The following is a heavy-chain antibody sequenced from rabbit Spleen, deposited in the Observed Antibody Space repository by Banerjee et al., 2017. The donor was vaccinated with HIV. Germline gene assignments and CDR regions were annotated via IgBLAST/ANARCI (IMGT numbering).Heavy chain of an antibody. Sequence: QEQLEESGGDLVQPGASLTLTCTASGFDLSSYYYMCWVRQAPGKGLEWIACIYTGSSGSTWYASWAKGRFTISKTSSTTVTLQMTSLTAADTATYFCARNPGSDYGNGAWDLWGPGTLVTVS. CDR3: ARNPGSDYGNGAWDL. D-gene: IGHD1-1*01. CDR2: IYTGSSGST. V-gene: IGHV1S45*01. J-gene: IGHJ6*01. CDR1: GFDLSSYYY.